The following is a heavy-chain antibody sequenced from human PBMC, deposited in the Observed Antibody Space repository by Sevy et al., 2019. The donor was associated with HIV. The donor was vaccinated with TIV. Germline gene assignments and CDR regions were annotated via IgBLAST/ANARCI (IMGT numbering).Heavy chain of an antibody. CDR3: ARDRDYDYIWGTFPYRDY. CDR2: ISAYKGNT. V-gene: IGHV1-18*01. J-gene: IGHJ4*02. CDR1: GYTFTSYG. Sequence: ASVKVSCKASGYTFTSYGISWVRQAPGQGLEWMGWISAYKGNTNYAQKFQGRVTMTTDTSTLTAYMELRSLRYDDTAVYYCARDRDYDYIWGTFPYRDYWGQGTLVTVSS. D-gene: IGHD3-16*01.